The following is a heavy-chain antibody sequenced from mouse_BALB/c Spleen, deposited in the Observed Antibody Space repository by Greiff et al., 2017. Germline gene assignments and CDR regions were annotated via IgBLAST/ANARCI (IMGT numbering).Heavy chain of an antibody. D-gene: IGHD1-2*01. CDR2: INPYNGDT. CDR3: ARGVITTAHWYFDV. Sequence: VQLQQSGPELVKPGASVKISCKASGYSFTGYFMNWVMQSHGKSLEWIGRINPYNGDTFYNQKFKGKATLTVDKSSSTAHMELRSLASEDSAVYYCARGVITTAHWYFDVWGAGTTVTVSS. CDR1: GYSFTGYF. J-gene: IGHJ1*01. V-gene: IGHV1-20*02.